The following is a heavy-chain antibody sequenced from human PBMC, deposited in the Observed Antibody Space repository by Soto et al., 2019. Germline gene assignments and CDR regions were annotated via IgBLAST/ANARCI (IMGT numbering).Heavy chain of an antibody. J-gene: IGHJ4*02. Sequence: GGSLRLSCTASGFTFRTYAMTWFRQAPGRGLEWVSAISGSAGTFYATSVEGRFTISRDNAKSSLYLQMNSLRVDDTAVYYCVSWDDTAVSNDWGQRSVVTVS. V-gene: IGHV3-23*01. CDR3: VSWDDTAVSND. CDR1: GFTFRTYA. D-gene: IGHD5-18*01. CDR2: ISGSAGT.